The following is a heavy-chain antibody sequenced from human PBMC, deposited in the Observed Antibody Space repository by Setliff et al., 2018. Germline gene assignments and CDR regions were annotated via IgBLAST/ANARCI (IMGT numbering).Heavy chain of an antibody. J-gene: IGHJ4*02. Sequence: ASVKVSCKASGYTFTGYYMYWVRQAPGQGLEWMGRFNPNSGGTNYAQKFQGRVTMTRDTSISTVYMELSRLRSDDTAVYYCARGALYYDSSSYYPDYWGQGTLVTVSS. CDR2: FNPNSGGT. V-gene: IGHV1-2*06. D-gene: IGHD3-22*01. CDR1: GYTFTGYY. CDR3: ARGALYYDSSSYYPDY.